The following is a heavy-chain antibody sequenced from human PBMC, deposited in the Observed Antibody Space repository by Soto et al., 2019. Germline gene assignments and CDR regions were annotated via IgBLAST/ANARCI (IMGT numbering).Heavy chain of an antibody. Sequence: GGSLRLSCAASGFTFSSHWMSWVRQAPGKGLEWVANIKQDGSDKYYIDSVKGRFTISRDNAKNSLYLQMNSLRVEDTAVYYCATRSGYPYYYYHYMDVWGKGATVTVSS. CDR3: ATRSGYPYYYYHYMDV. J-gene: IGHJ6*03. D-gene: IGHD3-3*01. CDR1: GFTFSSHW. CDR2: IKQDGSDK. V-gene: IGHV3-7*01.